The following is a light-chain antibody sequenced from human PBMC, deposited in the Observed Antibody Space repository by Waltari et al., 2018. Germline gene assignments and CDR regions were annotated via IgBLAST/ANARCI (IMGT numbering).Light chain of an antibody. V-gene: IGKV1-5*03. CDR1: QNIESW. CDR3: QRYDSFPLS. J-gene: IGKJ4*01. Sequence: DIQMTPSPSTLSASVGDRVTITCRASQNIESWVAWYQQRPGKGPKLLIYETSSLEVGVPSRFIGSRSGTDFTLTISSLQPDDFSTYFCQRYDSFPLSFGGGTKVEIE. CDR2: ETS.